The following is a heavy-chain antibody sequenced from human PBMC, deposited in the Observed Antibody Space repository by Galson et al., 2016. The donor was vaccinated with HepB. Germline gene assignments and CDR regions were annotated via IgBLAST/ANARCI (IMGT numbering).Heavy chain of an antibody. J-gene: IGHJ4*02. CDR1: GYTFTSHW. Sequence: QSGADVKKPGESLKISCKGSGYTFTSHWIGWVRQMPGKGLEVMGFLYPGDFDTRYSPSFQGQVTISADKSTTHVYLQWSSLKASDTAIYYCARLDHRGYKYAYLDYWGQGTLVTVSS. CDR3: ARLDHRGYKYAYLDY. D-gene: IGHD5-18*01. CDR2: LYPGDFDT. V-gene: IGHV5-51*01.